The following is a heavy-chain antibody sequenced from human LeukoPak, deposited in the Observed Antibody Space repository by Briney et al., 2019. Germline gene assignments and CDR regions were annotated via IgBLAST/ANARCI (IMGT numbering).Heavy chain of an antibody. V-gene: IGHV3-7*01. CDR2: IKEDGSEK. CDR1: GFTFSSYW. D-gene: IGHD5-18*01. CDR3: ARDHRGYSYGSEQYHYYYMDV. J-gene: IGHJ6*03. Sequence: GGSLRLSCAASGFTFSSYWMSWVRQAPGKGLEWVANIKEDGSEKYYVDSVKGRFTISRDNAKNSLYLQMNSLRAEDTAVYYCARDHRGYSYGSEQYHYYYMDVWGKGTTVTVSS.